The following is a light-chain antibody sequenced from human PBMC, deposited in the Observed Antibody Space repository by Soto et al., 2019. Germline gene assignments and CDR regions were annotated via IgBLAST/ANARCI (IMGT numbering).Light chain of an antibody. V-gene: IGKV1-27*01. CDR1: QGISDY. J-gene: IGKJ1*01. CDR3: QSYNSASWT. Sequence: DIQMTQSPSSLSASVGDRVTITCRASQGISDYLAWYQQKPGKGPKLLIYAASTLQTGVPSRFSGSGSGTEFTLTISSLQPEDVATYYCQSYNSASWTFGQGTKVEIK. CDR2: AAS.